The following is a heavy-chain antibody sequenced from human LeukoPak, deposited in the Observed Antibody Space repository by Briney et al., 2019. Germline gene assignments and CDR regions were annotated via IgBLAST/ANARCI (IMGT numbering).Heavy chain of an antibody. CDR1: GYTSTSYY. CDR2: INPSGGST. D-gene: IGHD2-15*01. CDR3: ATGTHCSGGSCFIYFDY. V-gene: IGHV1-46*01. Sequence: GASVKVSCKASGYTSTSYYMHWVRQAPGQGLEWMGIINPSGGSTSYAQKFQGRVTMTRDTSTSTVYMELSSLRSEDTAVYYCATGTHCSGGSCFIYFDYWGQGTLVTVSS. J-gene: IGHJ4*02.